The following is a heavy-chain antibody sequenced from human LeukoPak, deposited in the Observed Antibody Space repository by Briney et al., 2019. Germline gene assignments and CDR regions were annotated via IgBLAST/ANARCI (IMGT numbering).Heavy chain of an antibody. CDR3: AKANLVRGVPGSYYYGVDV. V-gene: IGHV3-23*01. J-gene: IGHJ6*02. Sequence: GGSLRLSCAASGFTFSSYAMSWVRQAPGKGLEWVSAISRSGGGTYYADSVKGRFIISRDNSKNTVDLQMNSLRAEDTAVYYCAKANLVRGVPGSYYYGVDVWGQGTTVTVS. CDR1: GFTFSSYA. D-gene: IGHD3-10*01. CDR2: ISRSGGGT.